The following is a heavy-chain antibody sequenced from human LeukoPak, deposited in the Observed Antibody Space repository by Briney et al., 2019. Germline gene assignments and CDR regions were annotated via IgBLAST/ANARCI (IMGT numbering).Heavy chain of an antibody. CDR2: IWYDGSNK. CDR1: GLTSSSYG. V-gene: IGHV3-33*01. Sequence: GRSLRLSCAASGLTSSSYGMHWVRQAPGKGLEWVAVIWYDGSNKYYADSVKGRFTISRDNSKNTLYLQMNSLRAEDTAVYYCARDSGLRFLEWLPDYWGQGTLVTVSS. CDR3: ARDSGLRFLEWLPDY. D-gene: IGHD3-3*01. J-gene: IGHJ4*02.